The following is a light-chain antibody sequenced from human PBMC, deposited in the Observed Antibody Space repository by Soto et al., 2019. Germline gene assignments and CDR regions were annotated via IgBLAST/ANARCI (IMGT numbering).Light chain of an antibody. J-gene: IGLJ1*01. CDR2: SNN. Sequence: QSVLTQPPSASGTPGQRVTISCSGSSSNIGSNTVHWYQQLPGTAPKLPIYSNNQRPSGVPDRFSGSKSGTSASLAISGLQSEDEADYYCAAWDDSLNALVFGTGTKLTVL. CDR1: SSNIGSNT. V-gene: IGLV1-44*01. CDR3: AAWDDSLNALV.